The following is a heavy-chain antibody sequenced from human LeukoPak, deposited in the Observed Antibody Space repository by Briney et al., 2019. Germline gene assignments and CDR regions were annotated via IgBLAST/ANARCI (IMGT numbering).Heavy chain of an antibody. CDR2: ISYDGSNK. CDR3: ARDLYDSSGYYSH. CDR1: GFTFSSYA. J-gene: IGHJ4*02. Sequence: GGSLRLSCAASGFTFSSYAMHWVRQAPGKGLEWVAVISYDGSNKYYADSVKGRFTISRDNSKSTLYLQMNSLRAEDTAVYYCARDLYDSSGYYSHWGQGTLVTVSP. V-gene: IGHV3-30*01. D-gene: IGHD3-22*01.